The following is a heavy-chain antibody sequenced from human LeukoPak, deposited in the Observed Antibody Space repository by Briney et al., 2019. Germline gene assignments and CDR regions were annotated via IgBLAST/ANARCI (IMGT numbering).Heavy chain of an antibody. CDR3: ARGFGTFTIFGVVITRNFDY. Sequence: PSETLSLTCTVSGGSISSSSYFWGWIRQPPGKGLEWIGSICYSGSTYYNPSLKSRVTISVDTSKNQFSLKLSSVTAADTAVYYCARGFGTFTIFGVVITRNFDYWGQGTLVTVSS. D-gene: IGHD3-3*01. J-gene: IGHJ4*02. V-gene: IGHV4-39*01. CDR2: ICYSGST. CDR1: GGSISSSSYF.